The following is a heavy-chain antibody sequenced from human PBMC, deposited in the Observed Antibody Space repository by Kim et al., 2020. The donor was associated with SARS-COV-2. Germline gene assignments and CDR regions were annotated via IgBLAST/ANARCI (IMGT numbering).Heavy chain of an antibody. J-gene: IGHJ6*02. CDR2: IYPGDSDT. CDR1: GYSFTSYW. CDR3: ARKTWNYYGSGGYYYYGMDV. Sequence: GESLKISCKGSGYSFTSYWIGWVRQMPGKGLEWMGIIYPGDSDTRYSPSFQGQVTISADKSISTAYLQWSSLKASDTAMYYCARKTWNYYGSGGYYYYGMDVWGQGTTVTVSS. D-gene: IGHD3-10*01. V-gene: IGHV5-51*03.